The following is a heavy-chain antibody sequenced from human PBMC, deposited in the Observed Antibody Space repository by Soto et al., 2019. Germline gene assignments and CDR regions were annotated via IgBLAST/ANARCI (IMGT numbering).Heavy chain of an antibody. CDR3: TTVSLFTMKLFRFDY. Sequence: GGSLRLSCASSGFTFSDAWINWVRQAPGKGLEWVGRIKSKADGGTTDFAAPVKGRFAISRDDSKDMMYMQMNSLKTEDTAVYYCTTVSLFTMKLFRFDYGGKGTLVTVPS. V-gene: IGHV3-15*07. J-gene: IGHJ4*02. CDR2: IKSKADGGTT. CDR1: GFTFSDAW. D-gene: IGHD3-22*01.